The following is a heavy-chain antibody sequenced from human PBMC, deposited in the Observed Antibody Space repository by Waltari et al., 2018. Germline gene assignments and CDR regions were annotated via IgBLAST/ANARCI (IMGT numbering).Heavy chain of an antibody. CDR2: IKQDGSEK. CDR1: GFTFSRYG. Sequence: EVELVESGGGLFQPGGYLRLSCAASGFTFSRYGMSWVRQAPGKGLDWVANIKQDGSEKYYVDSVKGRFTISRDNAKNSLFLQMNSLRAEDTAVYYCASRYYFDYWGLGTLVTVSS. J-gene: IGHJ4*02. CDR3: ASRYYFDY. V-gene: IGHV3-7*01.